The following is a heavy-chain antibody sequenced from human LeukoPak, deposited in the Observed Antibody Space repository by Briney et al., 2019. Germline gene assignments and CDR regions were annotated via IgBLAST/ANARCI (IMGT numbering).Heavy chain of an antibody. CDR3: ARDQRGSYYFDY. J-gene: IGHJ4*02. D-gene: IGHD1-26*01. V-gene: IGHV3-53*01. CDR1: GFTVSSSY. Sequence: PGGSLRLSCAASGFTVSSSYLSWVRQSPGKGLEWVSVIYSGGSTYYADSVKGRFTISRDNSKNTLYLQMNSLRAEDTAVYYCARDQRGSYYFDYWGQGTLVTVSS. CDR2: IYSGGST.